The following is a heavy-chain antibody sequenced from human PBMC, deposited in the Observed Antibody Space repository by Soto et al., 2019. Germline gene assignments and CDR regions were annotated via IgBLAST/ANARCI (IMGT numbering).Heavy chain of an antibody. Sequence: ASVKVSCKASGYTFTSYGISWVRQAPGQGLEWMGWISAYNGNTNYAQKLQGRVTMTTDTSTSTAYMELRSLRSDDTAVYYCARGRVAPTMVRGVITAFDYWGQGTLVTVPS. D-gene: IGHD3-10*01. J-gene: IGHJ4*02. CDR3: ARGRVAPTMVRGVITAFDY. CDR2: ISAYNGNT. V-gene: IGHV1-18*01. CDR1: GYTFTSYG.